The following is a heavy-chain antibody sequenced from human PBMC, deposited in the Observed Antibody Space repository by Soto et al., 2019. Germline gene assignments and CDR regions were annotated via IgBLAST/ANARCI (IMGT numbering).Heavy chain of an antibody. CDR2: ISYDGSNK. J-gene: IGHJ4*02. Sequence: ESGGGVVQPGRSLRLSCAASGFTFSSYGMHWVRQAPGKGLEWVAVISYDGSNKYYADSVKGRFTISRDNSKNTLYLQMNSLRAEDTAVYYCAKDQYDFWSGLFDYWGQGTLVTVSS. D-gene: IGHD3-3*01. CDR3: AKDQYDFWSGLFDY. CDR1: GFTFSSYG. V-gene: IGHV3-30*18.